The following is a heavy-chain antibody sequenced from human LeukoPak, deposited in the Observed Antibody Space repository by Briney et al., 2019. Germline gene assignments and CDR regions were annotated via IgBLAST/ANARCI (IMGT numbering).Heavy chain of an antibody. J-gene: IGHJ6*02. D-gene: IGHD3-22*01. CDR1: GFGFGQYE. CDR2: ISVRAGTI. CDR3: AKDFPHYYEVPHGMDV. V-gene: IGHV3-48*03. Sequence: GGALRLSCAASGFGFGQYEMNWVRQAPGEGLEGIAYISVRAGTIYYGDSAEGRFTISRDDAKNSLYLQMNGLRVEDTAIYYCAKDFPHYYEVPHGMDVWGQGTTVTV.